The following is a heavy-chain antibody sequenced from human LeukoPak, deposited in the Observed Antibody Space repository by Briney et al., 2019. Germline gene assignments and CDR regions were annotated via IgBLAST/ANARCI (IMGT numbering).Heavy chain of an antibody. D-gene: IGHD3-10*01. J-gene: IGHJ4*02. CDR2: IFYSGST. Sequence: PSETLSLTCTVFGDSISSGGYPWSWIRQHPGKGLEWIGYIFYSGSTYYNPSLKSRVTISVDTSKNQFSLKLSSVTAADTAVYYCAREGVMVRVFDYWGQGTLVTVSS. V-gene: IGHV4-31*03. CDR3: AREGVMVRVFDY. CDR1: GDSISSGGYP.